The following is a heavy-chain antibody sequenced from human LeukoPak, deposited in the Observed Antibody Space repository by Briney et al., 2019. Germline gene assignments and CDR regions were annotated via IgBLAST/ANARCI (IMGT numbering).Heavy chain of an antibody. CDR2: IYYSGST. CDR1: GVSISTYY. J-gene: IGHJ4*02. Sequence: SETLSLTCTVSGVSISTYYWSWIRQPPGKGLEWIGYIYYSGSTNYNPSLKSRVTISVDTSKNQFSLKLSSVTAADTAVYYCARGYPPNIAASPFDYWGQGTLVTVSS. D-gene: IGHD6-13*01. V-gene: IGHV4-59*01. CDR3: ARGYPPNIAASPFDY.